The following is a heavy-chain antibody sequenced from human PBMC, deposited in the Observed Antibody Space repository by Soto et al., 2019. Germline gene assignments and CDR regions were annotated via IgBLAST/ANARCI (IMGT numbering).Heavy chain of an antibody. J-gene: IGHJ6*02. D-gene: IGHD2-15*01. CDR1: GFTFSSYY. V-gene: IGHV3-23*01. CDR2: IGNSGGPT. CDR3: AKEWSSGMDV. Sequence: EVQLLESGGGLVQPGGSLRLSCSASGFTFSSYYMSWVRQAPGKGLEWVSAIGNSGGPTYYADSVKGRFTISRDISKSTLYLQMNSLRAEDRAIYYCAKEWSSGMDVWGQGATVTVSS.